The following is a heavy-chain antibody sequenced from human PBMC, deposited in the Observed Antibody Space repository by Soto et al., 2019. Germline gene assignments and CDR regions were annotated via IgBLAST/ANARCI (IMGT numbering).Heavy chain of an antibody. CDR1: GGSISSGGYY. V-gene: IGHV4-31*03. J-gene: IGHJ4*02. CDR3: ARGHHSSGYCFDY. Sequence: QVQLQESGPGLVKPSQTLSLTCTVSGGSISSGGYYWSWIRQHPGKGLEWIGYIDYSGSTYYNPSLKSRVTISVDTSKNQFSLKLSSVTAAVTAVYYCARGHHSSGYCFDYWGQGTLVAVSS. D-gene: IGHD3-22*01. CDR2: IDYSGST.